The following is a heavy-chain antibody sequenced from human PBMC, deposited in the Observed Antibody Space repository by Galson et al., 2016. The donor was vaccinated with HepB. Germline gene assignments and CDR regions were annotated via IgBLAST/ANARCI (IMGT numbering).Heavy chain of an antibody. J-gene: IGHJ4*02. Sequence: SLRLSCAASGFSFSSSAMHWVRQAPGKGLEWVAVISYHGSNKYYVDSVKGQFTISRDNSKNTLYLQMNSLRVEDTAMYYCARDGYYYGSGSYGAATYWGQGTPVTVSS. CDR2: ISYHGSNK. CDR1: GFSFSSSA. V-gene: IGHV3-30*04. D-gene: IGHD3-10*01. CDR3: ARDGYYYGSGSYGAATY.